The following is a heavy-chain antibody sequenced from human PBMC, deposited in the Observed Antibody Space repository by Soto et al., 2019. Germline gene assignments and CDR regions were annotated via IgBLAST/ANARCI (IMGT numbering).Heavy chain of an antibody. CDR1: GFTFTNYA. Sequence: QVQLGEPGAGVVEPGRALRLSCAASGFTFTNYAIRCVRQAPGKGLEWVAVISNDGRGKYYADSVKGRFTISRDNSKNSLYLHMNSLRSDDTAVYYCARDQCFGGGRSCYYFDFWGQGNLVTVSS. V-gene: IGHV3-30*04. CDR2: ISNDGRGK. D-gene: IGHD2-15*01. J-gene: IGHJ4*02. CDR3: ARDQCFGGGRSCYYFDF.